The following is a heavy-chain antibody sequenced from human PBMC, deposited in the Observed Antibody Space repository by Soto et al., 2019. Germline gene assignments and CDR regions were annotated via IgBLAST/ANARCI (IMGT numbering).Heavy chain of an antibody. Sequence: SVKVSCKASGGTFSSHAISWVRQAPGQGLEWMGGIIPIFGTANYAQKFQGRVTITADKSTSTAYMELSSLRSEDTAVYYCARRVDTAMEAYYYYGMDVWGQGTTVTVSS. V-gene: IGHV1-69*06. CDR2: IIPIFGTA. D-gene: IGHD5-18*01. CDR3: ARRVDTAMEAYYYYGMDV. CDR1: GGTFSSHA. J-gene: IGHJ6*02.